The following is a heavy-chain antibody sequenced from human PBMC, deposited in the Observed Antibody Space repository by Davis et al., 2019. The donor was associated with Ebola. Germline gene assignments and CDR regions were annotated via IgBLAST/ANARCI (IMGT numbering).Heavy chain of an antibody. V-gene: IGHV3-23*01. CDR3: AKGINYDFWSGYQDDAFDI. D-gene: IGHD3-3*01. J-gene: IGHJ3*02. CDR1: GFTFSSYA. CDR2: ISGSGGST. Sequence: PGGSLRLSCAASGFTFSSYAMSWVRQAPGKGLEWVSAISGSGGSTYYADSVKGRFTISRDNSKNTLYLQMNSLRAEDTAVYYCAKGINYDFWSGYQDDAFDIWGQGTMVTVSS.